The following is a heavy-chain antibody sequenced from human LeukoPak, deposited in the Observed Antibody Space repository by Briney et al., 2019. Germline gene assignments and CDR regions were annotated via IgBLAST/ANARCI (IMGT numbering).Heavy chain of an antibody. V-gene: IGHV4-39*01. Sequence: TTSETLSLTCTVSGGSISSSSYYWDWIRQPPGKGLEWIGSIYYTGSTYYNPSLKSRVTISVDTSKNQFSLKMTSVTAADTAVYYCASLYKSGWYEGDYWGQGTLVTVSS. J-gene: IGHJ4*02. CDR3: ASLYKSGWYEGDY. D-gene: IGHD6-13*01. CDR1: GGSISSSSYY. CDR2: IYYTGST.